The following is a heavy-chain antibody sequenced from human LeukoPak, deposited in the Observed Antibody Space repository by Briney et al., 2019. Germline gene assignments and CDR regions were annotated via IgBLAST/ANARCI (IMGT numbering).Heavy chain of an antibody. J-gene: IGHJ4*02. CDR3: AREVAATAPFGY. CDR2: IHYSGST. V-gene: IGHV4-59*01. Sequence: SETLSLTCTVSGGSIGSYYWSWIRQPPGKGLEWIGHIHYSGSTSYNPSLKSRVTMSIDTSENHFSLKLNSVTAADTAVYYCAREVAATAPFGYWGQGTLVAVSS. CDR1: GGSIGSYY. D-gene: IGHD6-13*01.